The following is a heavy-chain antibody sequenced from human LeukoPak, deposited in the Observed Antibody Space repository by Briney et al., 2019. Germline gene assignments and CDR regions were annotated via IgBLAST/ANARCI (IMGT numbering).Heavy chain of an antibody. D-gene: IGHD6-13*01. V-gene: IGHV3-48*01. CDR2: ITSSSTTI. CDR3: ARVYTTSSSSYGDFDY. Sequence: GGSLRLSCAASGFTFSSYSMNWVRQAPGKGLEWVSYITSSSTTIYYADSVKGRFTISRDNAKNSLYLQMNSLRAEDTAVYYCARVYTTSSSSYGDFDYWGQGTLVTVSS. CDR1: GFTFSSYS. J-gene: IGHJ4*02.